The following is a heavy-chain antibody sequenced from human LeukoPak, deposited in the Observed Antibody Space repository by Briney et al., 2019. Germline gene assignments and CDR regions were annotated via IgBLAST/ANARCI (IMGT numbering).Heavy chain of an antibody. CDR1: GFTFSSYS. J-gene: IGHJ4*02. V-gene: IGHV3-48*01. CDR2: ISSSSSTI. D-gene: IGHD2-2*01. Sequence: PGGSLRLSCAASGFTFSSYSMNWVRQAPGKGLEWVSYISSSSSTIYYADSVKGRFTISRDNAKNSLYLQMNSLRAEDTAVYYCARDPRGEYQLLLSYWGQGTLVTVSS. CDR3: ARDPRGEYQLLLSY.